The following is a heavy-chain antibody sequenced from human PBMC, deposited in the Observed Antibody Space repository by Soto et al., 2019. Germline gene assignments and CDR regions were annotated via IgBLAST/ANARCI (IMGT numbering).Heavy chain of an antibody. D-gene: IGHD2-15*01. CDR2: INPNSGGT. V-gene: IGHV1-2*02. CDR1: GYTFTGYC. CDR3: ARAYPVVALFYFQH. J-gene: IGHJ1*01. Sequence: ASVKVSCKASGYTFTGYCMHWSRQAPGQGLEWMGWINPNSGGTNYAQKFQGRVTMTRDTSISTAYMELSRLRSDDTAVYYCARAYPVVALFYFQHWGQGTLVTVSS.